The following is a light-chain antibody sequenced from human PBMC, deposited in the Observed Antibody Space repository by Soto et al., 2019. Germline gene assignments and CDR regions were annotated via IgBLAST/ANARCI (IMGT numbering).Light chain of an antibody. CDR2: KAS. CDR1: QSFSTW. J-gene: IGKJ1*01. CDR3: QQYNSFPWT. V-gene: IGKV1-5*03. Sequence: DIPMTQSPSTLSASVGDRVTLTCRASQSFSTWLAWYQQKPGKAPKLLIYKASSLESGVPSRFSGSGSGTEFTLTINNLQPDDFATYYCQQYNSFPWTFGQGTKVDIK.